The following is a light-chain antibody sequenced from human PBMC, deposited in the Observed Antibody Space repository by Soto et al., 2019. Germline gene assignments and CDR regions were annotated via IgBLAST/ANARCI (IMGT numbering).Light chain of an antibody. Sequence: DIQMTQSPSTLSASVGDRVTITCRASQSITNWLAWYQQKPGKAPNLLIYDASNLESGVSSRFSGSGSGTDFTLTISSLQTDDFATYYCQQYHTYPWTFGQGTKVDI. V-gene: IGKV1-5*01. CDR1: QSITNW. J-gene: IGKJ1*01. CDR3: QQYHTYPWT. CDR2: DAS.